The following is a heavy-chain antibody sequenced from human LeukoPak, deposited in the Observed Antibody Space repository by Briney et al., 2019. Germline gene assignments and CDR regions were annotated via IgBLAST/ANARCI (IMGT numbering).Heavy chain of an antibody. CDR3: ARVQGGASFDY. J-gene: IGHJ4*02. CDR1: GFTFSSYS. D-gene: IGHD1-1*01. Sequence: GGSLRLSCAASGFTFSSYSMNWVRQAPGKGLEWVSYISSSSSNIHYADSVKGRFTISRDNSKNTLYLQMNSLRAEDTAVYYCARVQGGASFDYWGQGTLVTVSS. V-gene: IGHV3-48*01. CDR2: ISSSSSNI.